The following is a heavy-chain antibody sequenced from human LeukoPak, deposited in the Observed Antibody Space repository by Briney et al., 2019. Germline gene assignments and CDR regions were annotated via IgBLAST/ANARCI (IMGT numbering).Heavy chain of an antibody. D-gene: IGHD1/OR15-1a*01. CDR3: AGNNPAHNDAFDI. Sequence: GASVKVSCKASGYTFTGYYMHWVRQAPGQGLEWMGRINPNSGGTNYAQKFQGRVTMTRDTSTSTAYMELSRLRSDDTAVYYCAGNNPAHNDAFDIWGQGTMVTVSS. CDR2: INPNSGGT. V-gene: IGHV1-2*06. CDR1: GYTFTGYY. J-gene: IGHJ3*02.